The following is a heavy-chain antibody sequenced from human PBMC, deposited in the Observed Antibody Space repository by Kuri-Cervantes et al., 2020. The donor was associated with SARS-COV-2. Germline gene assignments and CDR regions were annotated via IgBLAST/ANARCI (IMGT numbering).Heavy chain of an antibody. Sequence: GESLKISCAASGFTVSSNYMSWVRQAPGKGLEWVSVIYSGGSTYYADSVKGRFTISRDNSKNTLYLQMNSLRAEDTAVYYCARALIAVAGKNYYGMDVWGQGTTVTVSS. D-gene: IGHD6-19*01. CDR2: IYSGGST. CDR1: GFTVSSNY. CDR3: ARALIAVAGKNYYGMDV. J-gene: IGHJ6*02. V-gene: IGHV3-66*02.